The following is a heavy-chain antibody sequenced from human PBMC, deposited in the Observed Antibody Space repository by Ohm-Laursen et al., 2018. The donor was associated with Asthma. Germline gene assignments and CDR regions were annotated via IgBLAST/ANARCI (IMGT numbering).Heavy chain of an antibody. D-gene: IGHD2-21*01. J-gene: IGHJ5*02. CDR3: AKAQIGGNWFDP. CDR2: ISWNSGSI. CDR1: GFTFSSYA. V-gene: IGHV3-9*01. Sequence: SLRLSCAASGFTFSSYAMHWVRQAPGKGLEWVSGISWNSGSIGYADSVKGRFTISRDNAKNSLYLQMNSLRAEDTALYYCAKAQIGGNWFDPWGQGTLVTVSS.